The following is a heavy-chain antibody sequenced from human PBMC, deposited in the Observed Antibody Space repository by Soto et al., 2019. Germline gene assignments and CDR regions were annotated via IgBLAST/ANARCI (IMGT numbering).Heavy chain of an antibody. D-gene: IGHD3-22*01. J-gene: IGHJ3*02. CDR1: GFAFSSYA. CDR3: AKDTPLFRDYYDSTDAFDI. Sequence: GGSLRLSCAASGFAFSSYAMSWVRQAPGKGLEWVSAISGSGGSTYYADSVKGRFTISRDNSKNTLYLQMNSLRAEDTAVYYCAKDTPLFRDYYDSTDAFDIWGQGTMVTVS. CDR2: ISGSGGST. V-gene: IGHV3-23*01.